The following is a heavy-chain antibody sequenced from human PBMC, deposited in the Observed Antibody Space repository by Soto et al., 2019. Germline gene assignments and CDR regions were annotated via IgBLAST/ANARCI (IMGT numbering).Heavy chain of an antibody. J-gene: IGHJ6*02. Sequence: GASVKVSCKASGYTFTSYYMHCVRQAPGQGLEWMGIINPSGGSTSYAQKFQGRVTMTRDTSTSTVYMELSSLRSEDTAVYYCARDLLIAAAIYGMDVWGQGTTVTVSS. D-gene: IGHD6-13*01. V-gene: IGHV1-46*01. CDR2: INPSGGST. CDR1: GYTFTSYY. CDR3: ARDLLIAAAIYGMDV.